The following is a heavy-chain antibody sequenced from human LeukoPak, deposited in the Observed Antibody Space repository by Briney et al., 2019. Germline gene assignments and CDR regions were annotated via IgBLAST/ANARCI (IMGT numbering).Heavy chain of an antibody. CDR2: IYDSGSTNYNT. V-gene: IGHV4-59*01. CDR3: ARAYSSGRGDY. CDR1: GRSISSYY. J-gene: IGHJ4*02. D-gene: IGHD6-19*01. Sequence: PSETLSLTCTVSGRSISSYYWSWIRQPPGKGLEWIGRIYDSGSTNYNTNYNPSLKSRVTISVDTSKNQFSLKLSFVTAADTAVYYCARAYSSGRGDYWGQGTLVTVSS.